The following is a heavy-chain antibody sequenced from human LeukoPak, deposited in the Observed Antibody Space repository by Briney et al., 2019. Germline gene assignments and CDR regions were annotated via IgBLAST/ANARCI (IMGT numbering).Heavy chain of an antibody. D-gene: IGHD6-13*01. Sequence: TGGSLRLSCAASGFTFSSYWMHWVRQAPGKGLVWVSRINTDGSSTSYADSAKGRFTISRDNAKNTLYLQMNSLRAEDTAVYYCARKAAADHYYYYYMDVWGKGTTVTVSS. J-gene: IGHJ6*03. CDR3: ARKAAADHYYYYYMDV. CDR1: GFTFSSYW. CDR2: INTDGSST. V-gene: IGHV3-74*01.